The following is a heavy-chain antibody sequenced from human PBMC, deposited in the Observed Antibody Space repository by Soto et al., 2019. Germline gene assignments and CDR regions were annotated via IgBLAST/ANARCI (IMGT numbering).Heavy chain of an antibody. CDR2: INHSGST. J-gene: IGHJ5*02. CDR3: ARGAPRQLARQQLLKNWFDP. D-gene: IGHD6-13*01. CDR1: GGSFSGYY. V-gene: IGHV4-34*01. Sequence: SETLSLTCAVYGGSFSGYYWSWIRQPPGKGLEWIGEINHSGSTNYNPSLKSRVPISVDTSKNQFSLKLSSVTAADTAVYYCARGAPRQLARQQLLKNWFDPWGQGTLVTVSS.